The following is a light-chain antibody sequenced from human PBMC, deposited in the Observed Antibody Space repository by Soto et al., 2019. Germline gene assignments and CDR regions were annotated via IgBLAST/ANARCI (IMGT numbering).Light chain of an antibody. J-gene: IGKJ1*01. V-gene: IGKV3-20*01. CDR1: QSISSSY. Sequence: EIVLTQSPGTLSLSPGERATLSCRASQSISSSYLAWYQHKPGQAPRLLISGASTRATGIPARFGGSGSGTDFTLTISSLETEDFAVYYCQQYDNSAWTFGQGTKVDIK. CDR3: QQYDNSAWT. CDR2: GAS.